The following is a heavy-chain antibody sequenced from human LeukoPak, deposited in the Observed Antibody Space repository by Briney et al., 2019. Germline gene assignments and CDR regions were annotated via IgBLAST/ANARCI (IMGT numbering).Heavy chain of an antibody. CDR1: GFTLSSYG. V-gene: IGHV3-30*02. CDR2: IRYDGSNK. Sequence: GGSLRLSCAASGFTLSSYGIHWVRQAPGKGLEWVAFIRYDGSNKYYADSVKGRFTIPRDNSKNTLYLQMNSLRPEDTAVYYCAKDLGFCSSTSCGYYFDYWGQGTLVTVSS. CDR3: AKDLGFCSSTSCGYYFDY. J-gene: IGHJ4*02. D-gene: IGHD2-2*01.